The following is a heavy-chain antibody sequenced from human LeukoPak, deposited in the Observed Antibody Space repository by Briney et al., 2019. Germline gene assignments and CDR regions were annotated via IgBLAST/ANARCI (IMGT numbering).Heavy chain of an antibody. CDR3: ARGYYDFWSGYYWANYYYGMDV. V-gene: IGHV3-33*01. D-gene: IGHD3-3*01. CDR1: GFTFSSYG. Sequence: PGRSLRLSCAASGFTFSSYGMHWVRQAPGKGLEWVAVIWYDGSNKYYADSVKGRFTISRDNSKNTLYLQMNSLRAEDTAVYYCARGYYDFWSGYYWANYYYGMDVWGQGTTVTVSS. CDR2: IWYDGSNK. J-gene: IGHJ6*02.